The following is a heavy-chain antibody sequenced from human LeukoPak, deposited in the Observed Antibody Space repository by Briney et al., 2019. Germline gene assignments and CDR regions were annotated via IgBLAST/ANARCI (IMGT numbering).Heavy chain of an antibody. V-gene: IGHV4-34*01. CDR2: INHSGST. CDR1: GGSFSGYY. CDR3: ARIVVVPAAAWGGYYYYYYMDV. J-gene: IGHJ6*03. Sequence: SETLSLTCAVYGGSFSGYYWSWIRQPPGKGLEWIGEINHSGSTNYNPSLKSRVTMSVDTSKNQFSLKLSSVTAADTAVYYCARIVVVPAAAWGGYYYYYYMDVWGKGTTVTVSS. D-gene: IGHD2-2*01.